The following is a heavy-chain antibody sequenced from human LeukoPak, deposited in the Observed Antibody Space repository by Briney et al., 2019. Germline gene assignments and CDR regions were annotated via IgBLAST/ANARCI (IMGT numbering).Heavy chain of an antibody. V-gene: IGHV3-21*01. D-gene: IGHD2-15*01. CDR3: ARCSGGSCYHPDDY. CDR2: ISSISTYK. CDR1: GFSFSSYT. J-gene: IGHJ4*02. Sequence: GGSLRLSCAASGFSFSSYTMNWVRQAPGKGLEWVSSISSISTYKNYAVSVKGRFTISRDNAKNSLYLQMNSLRAGDTAVYYCARCSGGSCYHPDDYWGQGTLVTVSS.